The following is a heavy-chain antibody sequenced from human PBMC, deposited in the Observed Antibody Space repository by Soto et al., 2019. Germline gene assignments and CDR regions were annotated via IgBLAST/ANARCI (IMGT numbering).Heavy chain of an antibody. Sequence: SETLSLTCTVSGGSISSYYCSWIRQPPGKGLEWIGYMYYSGSTNYNPSLKSRVTISVDTSKNQFSLKLTSVTAADTAIYYCATQTISYTWGVWGRGTTVTVSS. CDR1: GGSISSYY. D-gene: IGHD3-16*01. J-gene: IGHJ6*02. CDR3: ATQTISYTWGV. V-gene: IGHV4-59*08. CDR2: MYYSGST.